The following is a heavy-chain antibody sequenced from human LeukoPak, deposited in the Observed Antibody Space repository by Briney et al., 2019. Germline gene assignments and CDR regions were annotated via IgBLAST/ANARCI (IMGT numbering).Heavy chain of an antibody. D-gene: IGHD2-15*01. CDR1: GFTFSSYS. Sequence: PGGSLRLSCAASGFTFSSYSMNWVRQAPGKGLEWVSAISGSGGSTYYADSVKGRFTISRDNSKNTLYLQMNSLRAEDTAVYYCAKAGAVVVVAAKFFDYWGQGTLSPSPQ. CDR2: ISGSGGST. CDR3: AKAGAVVVVAAKFFDY. V-gene: IGHV3-23*01. J-gene: IGHJ4*02.